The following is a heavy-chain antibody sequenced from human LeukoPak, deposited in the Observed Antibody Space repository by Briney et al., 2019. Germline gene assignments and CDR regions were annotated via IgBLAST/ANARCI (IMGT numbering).Heavy chain of an antibody. CDR1: GFTFSTYG. D-gene: IGHD2-2*01. CDR2: VRFDGSHQ. J-gene: IGHJ4*02. V-gene: IGHV3-30*02. CDR3: AKIPKGGYFDS. Sequence: GGSLRLSCAASGFTFSTYGMHWVRQAPGKGLEWVAFVRFDGSHQYYADSVKGRFTISRDSSKNTLSLQMNSLRAEDTAVYYCAKIPKGGYFDSWGQGTLVTVSS.